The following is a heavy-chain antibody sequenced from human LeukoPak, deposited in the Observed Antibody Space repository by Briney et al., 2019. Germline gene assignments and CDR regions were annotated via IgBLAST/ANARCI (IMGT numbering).Heavy chain of an antibody. V-gene: IGHV4-59*01. Sequence: PSETLSLTXTVSGGSISSYYWSWIRQPPGKGLEWIGYIYYSGSTNYNPSLKSRVTISVDTSKNQFSLKLSSVTAADTAVYDCARGAPVEMATTYYFDYWGQGTLVTVSS. CDR3: ARGAPVEMATTYYFDY. CDR2: IYYSGST. CDR1: GGSISSYY. D-gene: IGHD5-24*01. J-gene: IGHJ4*02.